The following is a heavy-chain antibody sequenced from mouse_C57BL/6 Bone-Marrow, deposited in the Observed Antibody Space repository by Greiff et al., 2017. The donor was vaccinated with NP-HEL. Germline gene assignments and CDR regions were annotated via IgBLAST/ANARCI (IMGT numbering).Heavy chain of an antibody. D-gene: IGHD2-3*01. V-gene: IGHV3-6*01. Sequence: DVKLVESGPGLVKPSQSLSLTCSVTGYSITSGYYWNWIRQFPGNKLEWMGYISYDGSNNYNPSLKNRISITRDTSKNQFFLKLNSVTTEDTATYYCARDRWLLRDWGQGTTLTVSS. J-gene: IGHJ2*01. CDR2: ISYDGSN. CDR1: GYSITSGYY. CDR3: ARDRWLLRD.